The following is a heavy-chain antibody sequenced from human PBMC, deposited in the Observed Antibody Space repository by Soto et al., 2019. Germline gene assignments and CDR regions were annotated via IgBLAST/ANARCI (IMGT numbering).Heavy chain of an antibody. CDR3: ARGPLRNWFDP. Sequence: ASVKVSCKASGYTFTSYAMHWVRQAPGQRLEWMGWINAGNGNTKYSQKFQGRGTITKNTSASTAYMELSSLRSEDTAVYYCARGPLRNWFDPWGQGTLVTVSS. CDR1: GYTFTSYA. J-gene: IGHJ5*02. V-gene: IGHV1-3*01. D-gene: IGHD5-12*01. CDR2: INAGNGNT.